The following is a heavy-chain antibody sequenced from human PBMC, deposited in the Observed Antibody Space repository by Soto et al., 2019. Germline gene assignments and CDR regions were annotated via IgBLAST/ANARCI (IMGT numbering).Heavy chain of an antibody. Sequence: SETLSLTCAVSGGSISSGGYSWSWIRQPPGKGLEWIGYIYHSGSTYYNPSLKSRVTISVDRSKNQFSLKLSSVTAADTAVYYCARLPDGRFDFDYWGQGTLVTVSS. J-gene: IGHJ4*02. CDR1: GGSISSGGYS. CDR3: ARLPDGRFDFDY. CDR2: IYHSGST. V-gene: IGHV4-30-2*01.